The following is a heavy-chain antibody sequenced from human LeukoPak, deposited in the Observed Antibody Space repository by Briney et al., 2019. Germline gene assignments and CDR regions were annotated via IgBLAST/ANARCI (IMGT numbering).Heavy chain of an antibody. V-gene: IGHV1-69*13. CDR2: IIPIFGTA. CDR1: GGTFSSYA. Sequence: ASVKVSCKASGGTFSSYAISWVRQAPGQGLEWMGGIIPIFGTANYAQKFQGRVTITADESTSTAYMELSSLRSEDTAVYYCARAFRWYYYDSSGSTGGAFDIWGQGTMVTVSS. D-gene: IGHD3-22*01. CDR3: ARAFRWYYYDSSGSTGGAFDI. J-gene: IGHJ3*02.